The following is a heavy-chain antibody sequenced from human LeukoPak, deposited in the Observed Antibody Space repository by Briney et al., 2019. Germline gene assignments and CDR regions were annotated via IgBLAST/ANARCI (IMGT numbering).Heavy chain of an antibody. J-gene: IGHJ4*02. CDR3: AREGSDFRSGYSKGYFDY. D-gene: IGHD3-3*01. Sequence: QPGGSLRLSCAVSGFTFSSYSMNWVRRAPGKGLEWVSYIGSSVSTRYYADSVKGRFTISRDNGKHSLYLQMNSLRAEDTAVYYCAREGSDFRSGYSKGYFDYWGQGTLVTVSS. CDR1: GFTFSSYS. V-gene: IGHV3-48*01. CDR2: IGSSVSTR.